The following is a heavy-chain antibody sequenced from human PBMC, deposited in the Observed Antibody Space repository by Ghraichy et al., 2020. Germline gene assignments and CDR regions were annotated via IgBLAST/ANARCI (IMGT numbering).Heavy chain of an antibody. D-gene: IGHD3-22*01. V-gene: IGHV1-24*01. J-gene: IGHJ4*02. CDR1: GYTLTELS. Sequence: ASVKVSCKVSGYTLTELSMHWVRQAPGKGLEWMGDFDPEAGETMYAQKFQGRVTMTEDTSTDTAYMELSSLRSEDTAVYYCATGNYYDSLLSGWGQGTLVTVSS. CDR2: FDPEAGET. CDR3: ATGNYYDSLLSG.